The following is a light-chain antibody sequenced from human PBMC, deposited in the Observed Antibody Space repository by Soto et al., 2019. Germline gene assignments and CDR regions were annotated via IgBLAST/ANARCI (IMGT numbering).Light chain of an antibody. Sequence: DIQMTQSPMSLSASVGDRVTITCRATQNIANFLNWYQQKPGQVPKLLIYAASTLQSGVPSRFSGSGSGTDFTLTINSLQPEDLATYYCQQSDSLPWTFGLGTKVEIK. CDR3: QQSDSLPWT. J-gene: IGKJ1*01. V-gene: IGKV1-39*01. CDR2: AAS. CDR1: QNIANF.